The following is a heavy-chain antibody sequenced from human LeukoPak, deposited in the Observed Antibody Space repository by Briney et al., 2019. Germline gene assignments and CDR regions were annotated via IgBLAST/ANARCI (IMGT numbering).Heavy chain of an antibody. Sequence: PSETLSLTCTASGGSISSYYWSWIRQPPGKGLEWIGYIHDSGSTYNNPSLKSRLSISIDTSKNQFSLKLNSVTAADTAVYYCARVVAAAGNNWFDPWGQGTLVTVSS. D-gene: IGHD6-13*01. J-gene: IGHJ5*02. CDR1: GGSISSYY. CDR3: ARVVAAAGNNWFDP. CDR2: IHDSGST. V-gene: IGHV4-59*12.